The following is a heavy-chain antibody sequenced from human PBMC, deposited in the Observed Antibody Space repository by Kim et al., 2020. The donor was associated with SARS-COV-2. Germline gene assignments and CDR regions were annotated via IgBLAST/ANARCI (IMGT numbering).Heavy chain of an antibody. CDR3: ARVGAAAGTIDY. CDR2: IYHSGST. CDR1: GGSISSSNW. D-gene: IGHD6-13*01. Sequence: SETLSLTCAVSGGSISSSNWWSWVRQPPGKGLEWIGEIYHSGSTNYNPSLKSRVTISVDKSKNQFSLQLSSVTAADTAVYYCARVGAAAGTIDYWGQGTLVTVSS. V-gene: IGHV4-4*02. J-gene: IGHJ4*02.